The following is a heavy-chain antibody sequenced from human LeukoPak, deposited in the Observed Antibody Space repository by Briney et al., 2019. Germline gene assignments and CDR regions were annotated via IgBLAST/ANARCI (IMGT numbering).Heavy chain of an antibody. Sequence: PSETLSLTCDVSGYSVSSGYYCGWIRQPPGKGLEWIGSIYHVGSTFYNPSLKSRVTISFDTSKNQFSLTLTSVTAADTAVYYCARSPRWFFDLWGRGTLVTVSS. CDR1: GYSVSSGYY. CDR2: IYHVGST. V-gene: IGHV4-38-2*01. CDR3: ARSPRWFFDL. J-gene: IGHJ2*01.